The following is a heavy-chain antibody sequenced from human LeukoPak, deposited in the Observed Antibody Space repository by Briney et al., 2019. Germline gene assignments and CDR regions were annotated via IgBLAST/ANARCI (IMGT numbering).Heavy chain of an antibody. V-gene: IGHV3-21*01. CDR2: ISSGSSYI. D-gene: IGHD2-2*01. CDR1: EFTFSSYS. CDR3: ARSVVPETKYYYMDV. Sequence: GGSLRLSCAASEFTFSSYSMNWVRQAPGKGLEWVSSISSGSSYIYFADSVKGRFTISRDNAKNSLYLQMNSLRAEDMAVYYCARSVVPETKYYYMDVWGKGTTVSVSS. J-gene: IGHJ6*03.